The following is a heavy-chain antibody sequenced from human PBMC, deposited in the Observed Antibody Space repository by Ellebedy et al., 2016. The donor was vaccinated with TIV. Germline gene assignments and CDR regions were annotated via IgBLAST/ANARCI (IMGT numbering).Heavy chain of an antibody. CDR1: GDTFTGYY. CDR3: AREARGAAAGTGWFDP. CDR2: INPNSGGT. V-gene: IGHV1-2*02. D-gene: IGHD6-13*01. Sequence: AASVKVSCKASGDTFTGYYMHWVRQAPGQGLEWMGWINPNSGGTNYAQKFQGRVTMTRDTSISTAYMELSRLRSDDTAVYYCAREARGAAAGTGWFDPWGQGTLVTVSS. J-gene: IGHJ5*02.